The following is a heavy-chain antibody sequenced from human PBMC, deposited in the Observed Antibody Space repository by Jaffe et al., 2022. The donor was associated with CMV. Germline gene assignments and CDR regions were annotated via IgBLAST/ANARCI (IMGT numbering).Heavy chain of an antibody. CDR1: GGSFSGYY. Sequence: QVQLQQWGAGLLKPSETLSLTCAVYGGSFSGYYWSWIRQPPGKGLEWIGEINHSGSTNYNPSLKSRVTISVDTSKNQFSLKLSSVTAADTAVYYCASIAGGGAPTNGDYWGQGTLVTVSS. D-gene: IGHD3-16*01. J-gene: IGHJ4*02. CDR2: INHSGST. V-gene: IGHV4-34*01. CDR3: ASIAGGGAPTNGDY.